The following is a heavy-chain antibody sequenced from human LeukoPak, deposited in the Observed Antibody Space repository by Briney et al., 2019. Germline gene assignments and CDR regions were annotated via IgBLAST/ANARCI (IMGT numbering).Heavy chain of an antibody. Sequence: GASVKVSCKASGYTFTGYYMHWVRQAPGQGLEWMGWINPNSGGTNYAQKFQGRVTMTRDTSISTAYMELSRLRSDDTAVYYCARVPRVAATFWFDPCGQGTLVTVSS. J-gene: IGHJ5*02. V-gene: IGHV1-2*02. CDR3: ARVPRVAATFWFDP. CDR1: GYTFTGYY. CDR2: INPNSGGT. D-gene: IGHD2-15*01.